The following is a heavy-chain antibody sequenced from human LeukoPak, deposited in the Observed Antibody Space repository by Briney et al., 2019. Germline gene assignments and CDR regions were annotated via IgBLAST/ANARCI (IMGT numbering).Heavy chain of an antibody. CDR2: IFYGGNT. Sequence: SETLSLTCSVSGGSISGYFWSWIREPPGRGLEWIGYIFYGGNTKYNPSLKSRVAMSADASKNQYSLSLSPVAAADTAIYYCARGRYCAGGGCRLFDFWGQGTLVGVSS. CDR1: GGSISGYF. J-gene: IGHJ4*02. D-gene: IGHD2-8*02. V-gene: IGHV4-59*01. CDR3: ARGRYCAGGGCRLFDF.